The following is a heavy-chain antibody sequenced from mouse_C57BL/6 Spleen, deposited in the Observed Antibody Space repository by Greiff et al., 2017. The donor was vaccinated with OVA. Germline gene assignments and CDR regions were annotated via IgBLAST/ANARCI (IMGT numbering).Heavy chain of an antibody. CDR3: ARSGSNSDY. J-gene: IGHJ2*01. Sequence: VQVQQPGAELVRPGSSVKLSCKASGYTFTSYWMDWVKQTPGQGLEWIGNIYPSDSETHYNQKFKDKATLTVDKSSSTAYMQLSSLTSEDSAVYYCARSGSNSDYWGQGTTLTVSS. CDR2: IYPSDSET. D-gene: IGHD2-5*01. CDR1: GYTFTSYW. V-gene: IGHV1-61*01.